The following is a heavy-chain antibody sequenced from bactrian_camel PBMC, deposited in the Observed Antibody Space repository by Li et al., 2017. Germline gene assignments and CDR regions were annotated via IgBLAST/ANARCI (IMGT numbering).Heavy chain of an antibody. V-gene: IGHV3S53*01. CDR3: ATAGGIGWPKGEGSFGY. CDR1: GKTYRSFC. Sequence: HVQLVESGGGSVQTGGSLRLSCVVSGKTYRSFCMGWFRQAPGKEREVVATFDPDGSTSYADSVKGQFSISRDNAKSTVDLQMNSLKPEDTAVYYCATAGGIGWPKGEGSFGYWGQGTQVTVS. J-gene: IGHJ6*01. D-gene: IGHD1*01. CDR2: FDPDGST.